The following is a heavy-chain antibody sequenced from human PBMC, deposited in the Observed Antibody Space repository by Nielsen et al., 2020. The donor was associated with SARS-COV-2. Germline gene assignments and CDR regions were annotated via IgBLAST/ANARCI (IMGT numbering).Heavy chain of an antibody. CDR1: GGSISRGGYY. D-gene: IGHD6-19*01. J-gene: IGHJ5*02. CDR2: IYYSGST. V-gene: IGHV4-61*08. Sequence: SETLSLTCTVSGGSISRGGYYWSWIRQPPGKGLEWIGYIYYSGSTNYNPSLKSRVTISVDTSKNQFSLKLSSVTAADTAVYYCARDRGGWPHLGFDPWGQGTLVTVSS. CDR3: ARDRGGWPHLGFDP.